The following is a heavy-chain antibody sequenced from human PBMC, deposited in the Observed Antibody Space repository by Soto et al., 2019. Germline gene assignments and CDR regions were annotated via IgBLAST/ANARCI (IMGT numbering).Heavy chain of an antibody. CDR3: ARVGVSTSEGWFDP. Sequence: SETLSLTCTVSGGSISSGAYYWMWIRQRPGKGLEWIAYIYYSGRTYHNPSLESRVSISIDTSKNQFSLQLRSVTAADTAVYFCARVGVSTSEGWFDPWGQGTLVTVSS. CDR2: IYYSGRT. V-gene: IGHV4-31*03. J-gene: IGHJ5*02. CDR1: GGSISSGAYY. D-gene: IGHD2-2*01.